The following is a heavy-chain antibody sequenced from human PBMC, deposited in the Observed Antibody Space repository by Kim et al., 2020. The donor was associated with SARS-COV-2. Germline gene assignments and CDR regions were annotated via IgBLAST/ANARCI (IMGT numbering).Heavy chain of an antibody. CDR3: ARSTRYYGDYAY. CDR2: INPNSGGT. J-gene: IGHJ4*02. Sequence: ASVKVSCKASGYTFTDYYMHWVRQAPGQGLQWMGRINPNSGGTNYAQKFQGRVTMTRDTSISTAYMELSRLRSDDTAVYYCARSTRYYGDYAYWGQGTLVTVSS. CDR1: GYTFTDYY. V-gene: IGHV1-2*06. D-gene: IGHD4-17*01.